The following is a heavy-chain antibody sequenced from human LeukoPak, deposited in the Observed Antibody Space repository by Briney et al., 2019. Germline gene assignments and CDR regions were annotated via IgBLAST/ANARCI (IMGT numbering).Heavy chain of an antibody. CDR3: ARGTMMVGP. CDR1: GGSISSYY. V-gene: IGHV4-59*01. J-gene: IGHJ5*02. CDR2: IYYSGTT. Sequence: SETLSLTCTVSGGSISSYYWSWIRQPAGKGLEWIGYIYYSGTTNYNPSLKSRVTISIDTSKNQFSLKLSSVTAADTAVYYCARGTMMVGPWGQGTLVTVSS. D-gene: IGHD3-22*01.